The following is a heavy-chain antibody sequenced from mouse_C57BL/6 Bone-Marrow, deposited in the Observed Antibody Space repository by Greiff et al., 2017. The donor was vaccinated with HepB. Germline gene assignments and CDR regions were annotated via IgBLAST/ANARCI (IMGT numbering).Heavy chain of an antibody. CDR3: ARGTYGNRPAWFAY. V-gene: IGHV1-55*01. J-gene: IGHJ3*01. CDR2: IYPGSGST. Sequence: QVQLQQPGAELVKPGASVKMSCKASGYTFTSYWITWVKQRPGQGLEWIGDIYPGSGSTNYNEKFKSKATLTVDTSSSTAYMQLSSLTSEDSAVYYGARGTYGNRPAWFAYWGQGTLVTVSA. D-gene: IGHD2-1*01. CDR1: GYTFTSYW.